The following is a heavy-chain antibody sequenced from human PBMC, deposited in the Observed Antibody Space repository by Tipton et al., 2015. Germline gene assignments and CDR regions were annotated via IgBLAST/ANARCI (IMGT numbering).Heavy chain of an antibody. CDR3: VKRDRGRTFFDT. D-gene: IGHD3-10*01. Sequence: TLSLTCSVSGGSISSFYWSWIRQAPGKGLEWLGSFSYSTTDNYNPSLKSRVSISGDKSKNEVSLRMHSMTTADTAVYYCVKRDRGRTFFDTWGQGTLVTVSS. J-gene: IGHJ5*02. CDR2: FSYSTTD. CDR1: GGSISSFY. V-gene: IGHV4-59*01.